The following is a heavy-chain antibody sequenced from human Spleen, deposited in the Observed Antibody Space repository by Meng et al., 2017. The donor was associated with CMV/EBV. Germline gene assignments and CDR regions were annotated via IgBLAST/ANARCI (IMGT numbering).Heavy chain of an antibody. CDR1: TFSSSA. V-gene: IGHV1-69*05. J-gene: IGHJ4*02. CDR3: ARGPRITVGGVIIWPLED. D-gene: IGHD3-16*02. CDR2: ITPAFETA. Sequence: TFSSSALMWVRQAPGQGLEWMGGITPAFETADYAQKFRDRVTISTGDSATTAYMEMSSLGSEDTAVYFCARGPRITVGGVIIWPLEDWGQGTLVTVSS.